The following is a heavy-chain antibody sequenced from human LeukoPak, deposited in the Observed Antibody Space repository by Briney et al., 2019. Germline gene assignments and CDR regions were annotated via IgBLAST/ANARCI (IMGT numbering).Heavy chain of an antibody. J-gene: IGHJ6*03. CDR2: IWYGGSNK. V-gene: IGHV3-30*02. CDR1: GFTFSSYG. Sequence: GGSLRLSCAASGFTFSSYGMHWVRQAPGKGLEWVAVIWYGGSNKYYADSVKGRFTISRDNSKNTLYLQMNSLRAEDTAVYYCAKDGGGSSYYYYYMDVWGKGTTVTVSS. CDR3: AKDGGGSSYYYYYMDV. D-gene: IGHD1-26*01.